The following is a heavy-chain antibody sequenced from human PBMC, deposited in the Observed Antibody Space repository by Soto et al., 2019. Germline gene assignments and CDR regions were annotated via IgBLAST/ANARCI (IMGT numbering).Heavy chain of an antibody. J-gene: IGHJ5*02. CDR2: IYYSGST. CDR1: GGSISSGDYY. D-gene: IGHD5-18*01. Sequence: TSETLSLTCTVSGGSISSGDYYWRWIRQPPGKGLEWIGYIYYSGSTYYNPSLKSRVTISVDTSKNQFSLKLSSVTAADTAVYYCARAQVGYGYGAHRYWFDPWGQGTRVTVSS. CDR3: ARAQVGYGYGAHRYWFDP. V-gene: IGHV4-30-4*01.